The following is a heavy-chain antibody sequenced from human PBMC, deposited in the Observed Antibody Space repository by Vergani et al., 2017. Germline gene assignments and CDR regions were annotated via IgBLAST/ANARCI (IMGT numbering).Heavy chain of an antibody. CDR1: GYTFTSYG. Sequence: QVQLVQSGAEVKKPGASVKVSCKASGYTFTSYGISWVRQAPGQGLEWMGWISAYNGNTNYAQKLQGRVTMTTDTSTSTAYMELRCLRSDDTAVSYCARDKGPFWSGYYNNYYYMDVWGKGTTVTVSS. D-gene: IGHD3-3*01. CDR2: ISAYNGNT. CDR3: ARDKGPFWSGYYNNYYYMDV. J-gene: IGHJ6*03. V-gene: IGHV1-18*01.